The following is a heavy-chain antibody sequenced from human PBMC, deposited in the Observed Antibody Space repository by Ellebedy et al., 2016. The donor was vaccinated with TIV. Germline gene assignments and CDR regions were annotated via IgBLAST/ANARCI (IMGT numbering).Heavy chain of an antibody. CDR1: GFSLSTSGMC. D-gene: IGHD3-10*01. CDR3: ARIQAVTMVRGVSGGVGPPRYGMDV. V-gene: IGHV2-70*01. Sequence: SGPTLVXPTQTLTLTCTFSGFSLSTSGMCVSWIRQPPGKALEWLALIDWDDDKYYSTSLKTRLTISKDTSKNQVVLTMTNMDPVDTATYYCARIQAVTMVRGVSGGVGPPRYGMDVWGQGTTVTVSS. J-gene: IGHJ6*02. CDR2: IDWDDDK.